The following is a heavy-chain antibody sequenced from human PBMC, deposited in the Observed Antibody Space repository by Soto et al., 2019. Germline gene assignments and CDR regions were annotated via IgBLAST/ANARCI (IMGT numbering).Heavy chain of an antibody. V-gene: IGHV1-69*12. CDR2: IIPIFGTA. J-gene: IGHJ5*02. CDR1: GGTFSNYA. D-gene: IGHD5-18*01. CDR3: AIERGGYSYGYPWFDP. Sequence: QVQLVQSGAEVKKPGSSVKVSCKASGGTFSNYAVSWVRQAPGQGLEWMGGIIPIFGTANYAQKFQGRVTITADESTSTVYVVLSSLRSDDTAVYYCAIERGGYSYGYPWFDPWGQGTLVTVSS.